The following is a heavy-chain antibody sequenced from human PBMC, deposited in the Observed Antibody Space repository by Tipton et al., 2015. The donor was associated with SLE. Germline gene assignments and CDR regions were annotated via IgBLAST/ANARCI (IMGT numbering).Heavy chain of an antibody. D-gene: IGHD3-16*01. CDR2: IHSSGST. V-gene: IGHV4-61*08. Sequence: TLSLTCTVSGGSIGSGGYYWSWIRQHPGKGLEWIGYIHSSGSTNYNSSLESRVTISIDTSRNQFSLKLTSVTAADTAVYYCARSDGGYWGQGTLVTVSS. J-gene: IGHJ4*02. CDR1: GGSIGSGGYY. CDR3: ARSDGGY.